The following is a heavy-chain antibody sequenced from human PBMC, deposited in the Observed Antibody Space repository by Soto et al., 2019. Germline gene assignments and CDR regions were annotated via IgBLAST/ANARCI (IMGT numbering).Heavy chain of an antibody. Sequence: PGGCLRLSCAASGLTLSSYWVTWVRQAPGKGLEWVANIKQDGSEKYYVDSVKGRFTISRDNSKNTLYLQMNSLRAEDTAVYYCAKERITIFGVVITVFDYWGQGTLVTVSS. V-gene: IGHV3-7*01. CDR1: GLTLSSYW. CDR3: AKERITIFGVVITVFDY. J-gene: IGHJ4*02. D-gene: IGHD3-3*01. CDR2: IKQDGSEK.